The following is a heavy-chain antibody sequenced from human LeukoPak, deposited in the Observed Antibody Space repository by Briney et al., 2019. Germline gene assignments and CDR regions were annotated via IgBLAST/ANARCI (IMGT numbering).Heavy chain of an antibody. J-gene: IGHJ4*02. CDR1: GYSFTSYW. Sequence: GESLKISXKGTGYSFTSYWIGWVRQMPGKGLEWMGIIYPGDSDTRYSPSFQGQVTTSADKSISTAYLQWSSLKASDTAMYYCARHDDYSNFNEYYFDYWGQGTLVTVSS. CDR3: ARHDDYSNFNEYYFDY. D-gene: IGHD4-11*01. V-gene: IGHV5-51*01. CDR2: IYPGDSDT.